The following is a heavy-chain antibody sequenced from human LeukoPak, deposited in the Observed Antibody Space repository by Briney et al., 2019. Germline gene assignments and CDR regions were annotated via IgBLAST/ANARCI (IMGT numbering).Heavy chain of an antibody. D-gene: IGHD1-14*01. CDR1: GGSISSYY. J-gene: IGHJ4*02. CDR3: ARPPSPDEPTEMDY. V-gene: IGHV4-39*01. Sequence: SETLSLTCTVSGGSISSYYWGWIRQPPGKGLEWIGSIYYSGSTYYNPSLKSRVTRSVDTSKNQFSLKLSSVTAADTAVYYCARPPSPDEPTEMDYWGQGTLVTVSS. CDR2: IYYSGST.